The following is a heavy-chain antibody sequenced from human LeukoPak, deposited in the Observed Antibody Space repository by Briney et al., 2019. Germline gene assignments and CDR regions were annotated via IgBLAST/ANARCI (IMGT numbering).Heavy chain of an antibody. CDR3: ARTYNWNYRPNWFDP. J-gene: IGHJ5*02. Sequence: SETLSLTCAVYGGSFSGYYWSWIRQPPGKGLEWIGEINHSGSTNYNPSLKSRVTISVDTPKNQFSLKLSSVTAADTAVYYCARTYNWNYRPNWFDPWGQGTLVTVSS. CDR1: GGSFSGYY. CDR2: INHSGST. V-gene: IGHV4-34*01. D-gene: IGHD1-7*01.